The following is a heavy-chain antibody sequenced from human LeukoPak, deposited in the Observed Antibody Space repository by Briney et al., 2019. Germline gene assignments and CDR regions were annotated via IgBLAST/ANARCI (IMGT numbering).Heavy chain of an antibody. Sequence: ASVKVSCKSSGTIYYVHWVRQAPGQGLEWMGIINPSGDTTSYARRFQGRVTMTRDTSTSTVYMELSSLRSDDTAVYYCASRLQSGSPWYFDFRGQGTLVTVSS. CDR1: GTIYY. CDR2: INPSGDTT. J-gene: IGHJ4*02. D-gene: IGHD1-26*01. V-gene: IGHV1-46*01. CDR3: ASRLQSGSPWYFDF.